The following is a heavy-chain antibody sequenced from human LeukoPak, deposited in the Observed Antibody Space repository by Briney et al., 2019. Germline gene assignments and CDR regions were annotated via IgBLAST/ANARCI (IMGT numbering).Heavy chain of an antibody. CDR1: GFMFSSNW. V-gene: IGHV3-7*03. Sequence: GGSLRLSCAASGFMFSSNWMSWVRMAPGKGLEWVANIKEDGTETYYVDSVKGRFTISRDNAKNSLYLQMNSLRVGDTAVYYCAKEGRSLQTYWGQGTLVTVSS. CDR2: IKEDGTET. J-gene: IGHJ4*02. D-gene: IGHD5-24*01. CDR3: AKEGRSLQTY.